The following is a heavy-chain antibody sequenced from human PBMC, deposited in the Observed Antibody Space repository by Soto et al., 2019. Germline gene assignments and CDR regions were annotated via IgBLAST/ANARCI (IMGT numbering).Heavy chain of an antibody. V-gene: IGHV3-23*01. D-gene: IGHD3-10*01. CDR3: AKVNSFTPSYGSGNDWFDP. Sequence: PGGTLRLSCAASGFTFSSYWMSWVRQAPGKGLEWVSAISGSGGSTYYADSVKGRFTISRDNSKNTLYLQMNSLRAEDTAVYYCAKVNSFTPSYGSGNDWFDPWGQGTLVTVSS. CDR1: GFTFSSYW. CDR2: ISGSGGST. J-gene: IGHJ5*02.